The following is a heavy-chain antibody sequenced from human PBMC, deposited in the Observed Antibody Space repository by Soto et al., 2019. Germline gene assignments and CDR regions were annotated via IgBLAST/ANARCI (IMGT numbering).Heavy chain of an antibody. Sequence: QVQLVESGGGLVKPGGSLRLSCAASGFAFSDPYMSWIRQAPGKGLEWISYISSSGSTIYYADSVKGRFTISSDNATKTLYLAMGRLPAADWAAYYCAPGGASVTTPFDYWGQGTHVSVSS. J-gene: IGHJ4*02. CDR2: ISSSGSTI. CDR3: APGGASVTTPFDY. CDR1: GFAFSDPY. V-gene: IGHV3-11*01. D-gene: IGHD4-17*01.